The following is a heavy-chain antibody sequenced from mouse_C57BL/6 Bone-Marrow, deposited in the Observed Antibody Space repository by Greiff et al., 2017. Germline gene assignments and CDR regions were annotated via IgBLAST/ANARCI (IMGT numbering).Heavy chain of an antibody. CDR2: IDPNSGGT. CDR1: GYTFTSYW. V-gene: IGHV1-72*01. D-gene: IGHD4-1*01. CDR3: ARNCFSWFAY. J-gene: IGHJ3*01. Sequence: VQLQQSGAELVRPGTSVTLSCTASGYTFTSYWMHWVKQRPGRGLEWIGRIDPNSGGTKYNEKFKGKATLTVDKPSSTAYMQLSSLTSEDSAVYDSARNCFSWFAYWGQGTLVTVSA.